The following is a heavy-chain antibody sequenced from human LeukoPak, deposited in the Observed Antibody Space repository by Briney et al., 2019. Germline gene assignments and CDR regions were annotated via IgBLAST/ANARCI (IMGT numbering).Heavy chain of an antibody. CDR2: INPNSGGT. CDR3: ARDHLPNYYGSRGVFP. J-gene: IGHJ5*02. Sequence: GASVKVSCKASGYTFTGYYIHWVRQAPGQGLEWMGWINPNSGGTKYAQKFQGRLTMTRDTSISTAYMELSRLRSDDTAVYYCARDHLPNYYGSRGVFPWGQGTLVTVSS. D-gene: IGHD3-10*01. CDR1: GYTFTGYY. V-gene: IGHV1-2*02.